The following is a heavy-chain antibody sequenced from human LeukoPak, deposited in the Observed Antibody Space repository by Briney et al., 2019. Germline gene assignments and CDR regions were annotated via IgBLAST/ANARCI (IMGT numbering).Heavy chain of an antibody. CDR1: GFTFSRYW. CDR3: ARDPDYYYDTSGVLKY. CDR2: IKKHGSEE. V-gene: IGHV3-7*01. Sequence: GGSLRLSCAASGFTFSRYWMSWVRQAPGKGLEYVANIKKHGSEEYYVDSVKGRFTISRDNANNSLYLQMNSLRAEDTAMYYCARDPDYYYDTSGVLKYWGQGTLVTVSS. J-gene: IGHJ4*02. D-gene: IGHD3-22*01.